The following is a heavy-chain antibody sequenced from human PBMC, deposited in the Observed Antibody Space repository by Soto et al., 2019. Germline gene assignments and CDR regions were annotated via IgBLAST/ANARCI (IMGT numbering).Heavy chain of an antibody. CDR2: FNPTGDTA. CDR3: ARGGRIVDTGIGYYYYHAMDV. V-gene: IGHV1-46*01. Sequence: GPVTVSCKASGYTFTSYYIHWVRQAPGQGLEWMGIFNPTGDTASYAQKLQGRVTMTRDTSTGTAYMELGSLRSEDTAVYYCARGGRIVDTGIGYYYYHAMDVWGQGATVTVSS. D-gene: IGHD5-18*01. CDR1: GYTFTSYY. J-gene: IGHJ6*02.